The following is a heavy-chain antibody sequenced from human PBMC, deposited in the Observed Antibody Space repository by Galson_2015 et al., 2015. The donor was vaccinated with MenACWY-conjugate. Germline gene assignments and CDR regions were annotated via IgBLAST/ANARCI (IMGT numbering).Heavy chain of an antibody. Sequence: SLRLSCAASGFSFATFDMSWGRLAPGKGLEWVSFISGRDGSTHYADSVKGRFTISRDNSKNTLYLQMNSLRAEDTAVYYCVKGGGLDDWGQGSLVTVSS. V-gene: IGHV3-23*01. CDR2: ISGRDGST. J-gene: IGHJ4*02. D-gene: IGHD1-26*01. CDR3: VKGGGLDD. CDR1: GFSFATFD.